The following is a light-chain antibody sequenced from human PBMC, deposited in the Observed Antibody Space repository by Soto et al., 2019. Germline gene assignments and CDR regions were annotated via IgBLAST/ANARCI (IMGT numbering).Light chain of an antibody. Sequence: ILFTPSAGPQGFSPGERAXXSCRASQSVSSYLAWYQQKPGQAPRLLIYDASSRATGIPARFSGSGSGTEFTLTISSLQPDDFAPYYCQRYSSSPWTFGHRTKV. CDR3: QRYSSSPWT. CDR2: DAS. V-gene: IGKV3-11*01. J-gene: IGKJ1*01. CDR1: QSVSSY.